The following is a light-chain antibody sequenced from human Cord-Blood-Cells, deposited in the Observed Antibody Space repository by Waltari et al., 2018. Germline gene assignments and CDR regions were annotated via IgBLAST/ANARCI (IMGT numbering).Light chain of an antibody. J-gene: IGKJ4*01. Sequence: DIVMTQSPDSLAVSLGERATINCKSSQSVLYSSNNKNYYAWYQQKPGQPPKLLIDWASTRESGAPGRFSGSGSGTEFTYTSRSLQAEDGAVDYCQQYYGTLTPGGGTKVELK. CDR3: QQYYGTLT. V-gene: IGKV4-1*01. CDR1: QSVLYSSNNKNY. CDR2: WAS.